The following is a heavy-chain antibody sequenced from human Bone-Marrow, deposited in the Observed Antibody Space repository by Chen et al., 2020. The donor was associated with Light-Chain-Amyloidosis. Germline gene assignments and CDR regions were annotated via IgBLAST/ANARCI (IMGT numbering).Heavy chain of an antibody. J-gene: IGHJ4*02. V-gene: IGHV5-51*01. CDR2: IYHDDSDA. CDR1: GYTFPNYW. D-gene: IGHD5-12*01. CDR3: ARRRDGYNFDY. Sequence: VKKPGESLKISCKGSGYTFPNYWIGWVRQMPGKGLEWMGVIYHDDSDARYSPSFEGQVTISADKSITTAYLQWRSLKASDTAMYYCARRRDGYNFDYWGQGTLVTVSS.